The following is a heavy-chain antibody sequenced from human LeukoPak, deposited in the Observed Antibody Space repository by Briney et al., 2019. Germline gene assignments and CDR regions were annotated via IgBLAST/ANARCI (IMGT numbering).Heavy chain of an antibody. D-gene: IGHD3-22*01. CDR3: ARVMSATYYYDSSGYGYPYYFDY. V-gene: IGHV3-21*01. CDR2: ISSSSSYI. CDR1: GFTFSSYS. J-gene: IGHJ4*02. Sequence: GGSLRLSCAASGFTFSSYSMNWVRQAPGKGLEWVSSISSSSSYIYYADSVKGRFTISRDNAKNSLYLQMNSLRAEDTAVYYCARVMSATYYYDSSGYGYPYYFDYWGQGTLVTVSS.